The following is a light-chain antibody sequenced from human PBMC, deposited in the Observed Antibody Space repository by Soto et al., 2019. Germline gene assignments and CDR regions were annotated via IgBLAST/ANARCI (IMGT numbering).Light chain of an antibody. CDR3: QQYNDWPLFT. CDR2: GAS. V-gene: IGKV3-15*01. CDR1: QSVSSY. J-gene: IGKJ5*01. Sequence: EIVMTQSPATLSVSPGETATLSCRASQSVSSYLAWYQQKPGQAPRLVIYGASTRATGIPARFSGSGSGTEFTLTISGLQSEDFAVYSCQQYNDWPLFTFGQGTRLDFK.